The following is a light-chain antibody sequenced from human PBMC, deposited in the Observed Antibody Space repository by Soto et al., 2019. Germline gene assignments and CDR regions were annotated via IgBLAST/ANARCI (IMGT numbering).Light chain of an antibody. CDR1: SSDVGGYNY. Sequence: QSALTQPASVSGSPGQSSTISCTGTSSDVGGYNYVSWFQQHPGKAPKLMIYEVTNRPSGVSYRFSGSKSGNTASLTISGLQAEDEADYYCSSYTSSRIVVFGGGTKLTVL. CDR3: SSYTSSRIVV. CDR2: EVT. J-gene: IGLJ2*01. V-gene: IGLV2-14*01.